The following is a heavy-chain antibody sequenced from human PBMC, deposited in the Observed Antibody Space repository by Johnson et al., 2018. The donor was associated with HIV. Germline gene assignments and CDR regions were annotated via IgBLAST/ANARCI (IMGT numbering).Heavy chain of an antibody. V-gene: IGHV3-66*01. J-gene: IGHJ3*02. D-gene: IGHD2-21*01. CDR3: AILGWGAFDI. CDR2: IFSGGST. CDR1: GFTVSSTY. Sequence: MQLVESGGGLVPPGGSLRLSCAASGFTVSSTYMSWVRQAPGKGLEWVSIIFSGGSTYYADSVMGRFTVSRDNSKNALYLQMHSLTAEDTALYYCAILGWGAFDIWGQGTMVTVSS.